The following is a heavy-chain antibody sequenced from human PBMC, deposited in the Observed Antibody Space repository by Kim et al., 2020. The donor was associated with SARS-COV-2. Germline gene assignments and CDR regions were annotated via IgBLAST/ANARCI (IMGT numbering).Heavy chain of an antibody. V-gene: IGHV1-69*13. CDR1: GGTFSSYA. Sequence: SVKVSCKASGGTFSSYAISWVRQAPGQGLEWMGGIIPIFGTANYAQKFQGRVTITADESTSTAYMELSSLRSEDTAVYYCARSRTGDGSAYYYYYYGMDVWGQGTTVTVSS. CDR3: ARSRTGDGSAYYYYYYGMDV. J-gene: IGHJ6*02. CDR2: IIPIFGTA. D-gene: IGHD3-10*01.